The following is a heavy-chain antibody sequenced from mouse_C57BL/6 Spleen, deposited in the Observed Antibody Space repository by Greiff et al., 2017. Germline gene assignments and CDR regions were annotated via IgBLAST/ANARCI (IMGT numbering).Heavy chain of an antibody. D-gene: IGHD1-1*01. CDR2: INPNNGGT. CDR3: ARQSNYYVSSIFYYFDY. V-gene: IGHV1-22*01. J-gene: IGHJ2*01. Sequence: EVQLQQSGPELVKPGASVKMSCKASGYTFTDYNMHWVKQSHGKSLEWIGYINPNNGGTSYNQKFKGKATLTVNKSSSTAYMELRSLTSEDSAVYYCARQSNYYVSSIFYYFDYWGQGTTLTVSS. CDR1: GYTFTDYN.